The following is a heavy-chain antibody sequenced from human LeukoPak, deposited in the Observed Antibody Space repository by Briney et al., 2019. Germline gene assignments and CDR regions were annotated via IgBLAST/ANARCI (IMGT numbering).Heavy chain of an antibody. J-gene: IGHJ4*02. D-gene: IGHD6-25*01. CDR3: ASAGSAHLFDY. V-gene: IGHV4-39*07. CDR2: IYYSGST. Sequence: PSETLSLTCTVSGGSISSSSYYWGWIRQPPGKGLEWIGSIYYSGSTYYNPSLKSRVTISVDTSKNQFSLKLSSVTAADTAVYYCASAGSAHLFDYWGQGTLVTVSS. CDR1: GGSISSSSYY.